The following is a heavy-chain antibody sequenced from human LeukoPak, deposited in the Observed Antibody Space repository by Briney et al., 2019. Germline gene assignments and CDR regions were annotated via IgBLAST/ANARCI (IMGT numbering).Heavy chain of an antibody. Sequence: GGSLRLSCAASGFTFSSYGMHRVRQAPGKGLEWVAVISYDGSNKYYADSVKGRFTISRDNSKNTLYLQMNSLRAEDTAVYYCAKDAPRYCTGGSCYYFDYWGQGTLVTVSS. D-gene: IGHD2-15*01. CDR2: ISYDGSNK. J-gene: IGHJ4*02. CDR3: AKDAPRYCTGGSCYYFDY. V-gene: IGHV3-30*18. CDR1: GFTFSSYG.